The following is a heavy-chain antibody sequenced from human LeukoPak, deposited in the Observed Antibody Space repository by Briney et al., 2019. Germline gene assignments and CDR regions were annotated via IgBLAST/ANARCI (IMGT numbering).Heavy chain of an antibody. CDR2: IYYSGST. D-gene: IGHD6-13*01. V-gene: IGHV4-59*08. Sequence: SETLSLTCTVSGGSISSYYWSWIRQPPGKGLEWIGYIYYSGSTNYNPSLKSRVTISVDTSKNQFSLKLSSVTAADTAVYYCARTHSSSWIDYWGKGTLVTVSS. CDR1: GGSISSYY. J-gene: IGHJ4*02. CDR3: ARTHSSSWIDY.